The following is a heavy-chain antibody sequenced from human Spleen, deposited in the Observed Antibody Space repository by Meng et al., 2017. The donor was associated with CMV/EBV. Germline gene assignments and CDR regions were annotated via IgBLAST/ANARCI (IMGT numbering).Heavy chain of an antibody. Sequence: GGSLRLSCAASGFTFSSYAMHWVRQAPGKGLKWVAVISYDGSNKYYADSVKGRFTISRDNSKNTLYLQMNSLRAEDTAVYYCARDRAPLRYYDFWSGYYYDAFDIWGQGTMVTVSS. J-gene: IGHJ3*02. CDR3: ARDRAPLRYYDFWSGYYYDAFDI. V-gene: IGHV3-30-3*01. CDR1: GFTFSSYA. D-gene: IGHD3-3*01. CDR2: ISYDGSNK.